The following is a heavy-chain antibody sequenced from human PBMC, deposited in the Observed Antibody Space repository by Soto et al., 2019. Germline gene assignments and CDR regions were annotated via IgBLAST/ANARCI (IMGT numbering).Heavy chain of an antibody. J-gene: IGHJ4*02. V-gene: IGHV3-74*01. CDR3: ARDLGGYASH. D-gene: IGHD3-16*01. CDR2: INTDGSTT. Sequence: EVQLVESGGGLVQPGGSLRLSCAASGFTFSNYWIHWVRQAPGKGPVWVSRINTDGSTTNYSDSVKGRFTISRDNAKNTLYLQPNSLRAEDTAVYYCARDLGGYASHWGQGTLVTVSS. CDR1: GFTFSNYW.